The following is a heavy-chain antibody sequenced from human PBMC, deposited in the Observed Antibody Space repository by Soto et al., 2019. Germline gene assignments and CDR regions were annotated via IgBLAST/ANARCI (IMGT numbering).Heavy chain of an antibody. Sequence: QVQLVQSGAEVKKPGASVKVSCKASGYTFTSYYVHWVRQAPGQGLEWMGIINPSGGSTIYAQKFQGRVTVTRDTSTGTVYMELSSLRSEDTAMYYCARDWIHSRSGRGNWFDPWGQGTLVTVSS. D-gene: IGHD6-13*01. CDR2: INPSGGST. J-gene: IGHJ5*02. CDR3: ARDWIHSRSGRGNWFDP. CDR1: GYTFTSYY. V-gene: IGHV1-46*01.